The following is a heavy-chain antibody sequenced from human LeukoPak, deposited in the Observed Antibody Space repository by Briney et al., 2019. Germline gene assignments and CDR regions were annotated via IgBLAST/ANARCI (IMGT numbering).Heavy chain of an antibody. CDR3: ATGGWGYCSGGSCYFSHRWFDP. CDR2: LDPEDGET. J-gene: IGHJ5*02. D-gene: IGHD2-15*01. V-gene: IGHV1-24*01. Sequence: ASVKVSCKVSGYTLTELSMHWVRQAPGKGLEWMGGLDPEDGETIYAQKFQGRVTMTEDTSTDTAYMELSSLRSEDTAVYYCATGGWGYCSGGSCYFSHRWFDPWGQGTLVTVSS. CDR1: GYTLTELS.